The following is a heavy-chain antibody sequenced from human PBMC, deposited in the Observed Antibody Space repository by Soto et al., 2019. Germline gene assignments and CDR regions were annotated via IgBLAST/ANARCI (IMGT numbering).Heavy chain of an antibody. V-gene: IGHV3-7*03. J-gene: IGHJ6*02. D-gene: IGHD6-19*01. CDR1: GFTFSSYW. CDR3: AKAIAVAGHPGGYYGMDV. CDR2: IKQDGSEK. Sequence: PGGSLRLSCAASGFTFSSYWMSWVRQAPGKGLEWVANIKQDGSEKYYVDSVKGRFTISRDNAKNSLYLQMNSLRAEDTAVYYCAKAIAVAGHPGGYYGMDVWGQGTTVTVSS.